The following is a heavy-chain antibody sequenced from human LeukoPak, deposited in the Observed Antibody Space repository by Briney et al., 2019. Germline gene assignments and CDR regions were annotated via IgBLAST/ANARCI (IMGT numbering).Heavy chain of an antibody. CDR2: ISGSGGST. CDR3: ANSSGRGGRNAFDI. J-gene: IGHJ3*02. Sequence: GGSLRISCAASGFTFSSYAMSWVRQAPGKGLEWVSAISGSGGSTYYADSVKGRFTISRDNSKNTLYLQMNSLRAEDTAVYYCANSSGRGGRNAFDIWGQGTMVTVSS. V-gene: IGHV3-23*01. CDR1: GFTFSSYA. D-gene: IGHD1-26*01.